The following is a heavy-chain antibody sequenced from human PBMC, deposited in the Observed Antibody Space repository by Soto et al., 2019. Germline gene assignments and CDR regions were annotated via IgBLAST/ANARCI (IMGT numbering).Heavy chain of an antibody. CDR1: GGTFSSYA. J-gene: IGHJ5*02. Sequence: SVKVSCKASGGTFSSYAISWARQAPGQVLEWMGEIIPIFGTANYAQKFQGRVTITADESTSTAYMELSSLRSEDTAVYYCARDRGPSSGYYPYWFDPWGQGTLVTVSS. CDR2: IIPIFGTA. D-gene: IGHD3-22*01. V-gene: IGHV1-69*13. CDR3: ARDRGPSSGYYPYWFDP.